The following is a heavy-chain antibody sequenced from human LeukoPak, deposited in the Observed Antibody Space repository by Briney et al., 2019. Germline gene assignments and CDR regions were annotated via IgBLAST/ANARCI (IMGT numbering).Heavy chain of an antibody. CDR3: ARDGPGGVVPAAKGNYYYYYMDV. Sequence: ASVKVSCKASGYTFTGYYMHWVRQAPGQGLEWMGWINPNSGGTNYAQKFQGRVTMTRDTSISTAYMELSRLRPDDTAVYYCARDGPGGVVPAAKGNYYYYYMDVWGKGTTVTISS. V-gene: IGHV1-2*02. D-gene: IGHD2-2*01. CDR1: GYTFTGYY. J-gene: IGHJ6*03. CDR2: INPNSGGT.